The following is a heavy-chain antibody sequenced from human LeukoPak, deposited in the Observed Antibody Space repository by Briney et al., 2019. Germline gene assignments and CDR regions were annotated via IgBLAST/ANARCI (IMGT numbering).Heavy chain of an antibody. CDR3: ARVEETTVVY. D-gene: IGHD4-23*01. CDR2: ISYDGSNK. Sequence: GGSLRLSCAASGFTFSSYAMHWVRQAPGKGLEWVAVISYDGSNKYYADSVKGRFTISRDNSKNTLYLQMNSLRAEDTAVYYCARVEETTVVYWGQGTLVTVSS. J-gene: IGHJ4*02. CDR1: GFTFSSYA. V-gene: IGHV3-30-3*01.